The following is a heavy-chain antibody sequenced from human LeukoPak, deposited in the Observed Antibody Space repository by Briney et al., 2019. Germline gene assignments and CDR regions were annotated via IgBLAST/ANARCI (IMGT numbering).Heavy chain of an antibody. J-gene: IGHJ4*02. Sequence: GGSLRLSCAASGFTFSSYWIHWVRQAPGKGLVWVSGINSDGSSTRYADSAKGRFTISRVNAKNTLYLRMNSLRAEDTAVYYCSRGSTYGDPPDYWGKGTLVTVSS. V-gene: IGHV3-74*01. CDR2: INSDGSST. CDR3: SRGSTYGDPPDY. D-gene: IGHD4-17*01. CDR1: GFTFSSYW.